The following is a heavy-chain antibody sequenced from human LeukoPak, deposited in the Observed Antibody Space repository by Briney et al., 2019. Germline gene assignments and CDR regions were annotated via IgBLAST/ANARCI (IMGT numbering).Heavy chain of an antibody. CDR2: IYYTGIT. CDR3: ARQGRATVVMHMDD. Sequence: SSETLSLTCSVSGGSISSSSDNWGWIRQPPGKGLEWIGSIYYTGITYYNPSLMSRVTMSVDTSKNQFSLRLTSVTAADTAMYYCARQGRATVVMHMDDWGKGTTVTVSS. D-gene: IGHD4-23*01. J-gene: IGHJ6*03. CDR1: GGSISSSSDN. V-gene: IGHV4-39*01.